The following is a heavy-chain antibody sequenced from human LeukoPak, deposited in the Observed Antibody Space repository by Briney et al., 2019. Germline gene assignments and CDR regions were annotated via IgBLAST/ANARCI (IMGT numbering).Heavy chain of an antibody. D-gene: IGHD1-1*01. CDR2: IYSGGST. V-gene: IGHV3-53*01. J-gene: IGHJ3*02. Sequence: PGGSLRLSCAASGFTVSSNYMSLVRQAPGKGLEWVSVIYSGGSTYYTDSVKGRFTISRDNSKNTLYLQMNSLRAEDTAVYYCARDATGTTEDAFDIWGQGTMVTVSS. CDR3: ARDATGTTEDAFDI. CDR1: GFTVSSNY.